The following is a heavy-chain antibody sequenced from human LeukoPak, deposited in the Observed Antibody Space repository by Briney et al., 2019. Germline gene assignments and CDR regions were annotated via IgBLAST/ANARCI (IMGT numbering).Heavy chain of an antibody. Sequence: SETLSLTCAVYGGSFSGYYWSWIRQPPGKGLEWIGEINHSGSTNYNPSLKSRVTISVDTSKNQFSLKLSSVTAADTAVYYCARDLGQYYDTSDNWFNPWGQGTLVTVSS. CDR2: INHSGST. CDR3: ARDLGQYYDTSDNWFNP. J-gene: IGHJ5*02. V-gene: IGHV4-34*01. CDR1: GGSFSGYY. D-gene: IGHD3-22*01.